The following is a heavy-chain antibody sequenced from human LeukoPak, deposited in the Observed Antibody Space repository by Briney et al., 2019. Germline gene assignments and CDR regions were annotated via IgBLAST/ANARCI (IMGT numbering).Heavy chain of an antibody. V-gene: IGHV3-7*03. CDR2: IKQDGSEK. D-gene: IGHD2-2*02. CDR3: AKLAPDCSGISCYKGLNPLYYGMDV. Sequence: GGSLRLSCAASGFTFSSYWMSWVRQAPGKGLEWVANIKQDGSEKYYVDSVKGRFTISRDNAKNSLYPQMNSLRAEDTAVYYCAKLAPDCSGISCYKGLNPLYYGMDVWGQGTTVTVSS. CDR1: GFTFSSYW. J-gene: IGHJ6*02.